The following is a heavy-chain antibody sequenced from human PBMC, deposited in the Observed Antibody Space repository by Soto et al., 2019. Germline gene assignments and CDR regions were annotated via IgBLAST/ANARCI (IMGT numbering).Heavy chain of an antibody. D-gene: IGHD2-2*01. CDR1: GYTFTSYG. CDR3: AREREGGYCSSTSCYCDY. J-gene: IGHJ4*02. V-gene: IGHV1-18*01. CDR2: ISAYNGNT. Sequence: ASVKVSCKASGYTFTSYGISWVRQAPGQGLEWMGWISAYNGNTNYAQKLQGRVTMTTDTSTSTAYMELRSLRSDDTAVYYCAREREGGYCSSTSCYCDYWGQGTLVTVSS.